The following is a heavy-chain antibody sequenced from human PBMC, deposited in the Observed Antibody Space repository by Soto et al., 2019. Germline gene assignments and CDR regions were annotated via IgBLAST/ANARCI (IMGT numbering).Heavy chain of an antibody. J-gene: IGHJ4*02. Sequence: ASVKVSCKASGYSFTSYYLHWVRQAPGQGLEWMGIVNPVVGSTSYAQKFKGRVTMTRDTSTRTVYMELSSLRSEETAMYYCARGEYTWNDSGFDYWGPGTLVTVSS. D-gene: IGHD1-20*01. V-gene: IGHV1-46*01. CDR1: GYSFTSYY. CDR3: ARGEYTWNDSGFDY. CDR2: VNPVVGST.